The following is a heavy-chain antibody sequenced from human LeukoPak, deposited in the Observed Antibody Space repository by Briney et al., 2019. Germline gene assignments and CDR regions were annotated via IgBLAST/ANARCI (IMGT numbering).Heavy chain of an antibody. CDR1: GYSISSGYY. Sequence: SETLSLTCTVSGYSISSGYYWGWIRQPPGKGLEWIGSIYHTGSTSYNPSLKSRVTISVDTSKNQFSLKLSSVTAADTAVYYCARVAGYWGQGTLVSVSS. CDR3: ARVAGY. J-gene: IGHJ4*02. V-gene: IGHV4-38-2*02. CDR2: IYHTGST.